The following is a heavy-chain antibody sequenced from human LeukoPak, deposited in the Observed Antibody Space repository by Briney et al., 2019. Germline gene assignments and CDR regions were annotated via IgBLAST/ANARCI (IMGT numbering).Heavy chain of an antibody. D-gene: IGHD3-22*01. J-gene: IGHJ5*02. Sequence: GSLRLSCAASGFTFSSYAMSWVRQAPGKGLEWVSAISGSGGSTYYADSVKGRFTISRDNSKNTLYLQMNSLRAEDTAVYYCAKDPGDYYDSSGYPNYNWFDPWGQGTLVTVSS. CDR1: GFTFSSYA. CDR3: AKDPGDYYDSSGYPNYNWFDP. CDR2: ISGSGGST. V-gene: IGHV3-23*01.